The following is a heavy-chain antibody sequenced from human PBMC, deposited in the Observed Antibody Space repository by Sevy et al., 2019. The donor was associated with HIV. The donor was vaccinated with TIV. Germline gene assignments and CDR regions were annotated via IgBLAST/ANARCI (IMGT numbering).Heavy chain of an antibody. D-gene: IGHD2-21*01. CDR2: TSWNSRNI. J-gene: IGHJ6*02. Sequence: GGSLRLSCAASGFPFNDHAMHWVRQVPGKGLEWVSGTSWNSRNIGYAVSVKGRFTISRDNARHSLFLEMNSLRPEDTAVYYCAKDINRGCDGVNCYPYYYYFYGLDVWGQGTTVTVSS. CDR3: AKDINRGCDGVNCYPYYYYFYGLDV. CDR1: GFPFNDHA. V-gene: IGHV3-9*01.